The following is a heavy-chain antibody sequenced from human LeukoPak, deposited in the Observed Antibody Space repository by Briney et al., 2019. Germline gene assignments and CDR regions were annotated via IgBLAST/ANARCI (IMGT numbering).Heavy chain of an antibody. CDR2: IYSGGST. Sequence: GGSLRLSCAASGFTVSSNYMSWVRQAPGKGLEWVSVIYSGGSTYYADSVKGRFTISRHNSKNTLYLQMNSLRAEDTAVYYCARLYSSSWYWFDPWGQGTLVSVSS. D-gene: IGHD6-13*01. CDR1: GFTVSSNY. CDR3: ARLYSSSWYWFDP. V-gene: IGHV3-53*04. J-gene: IGHJ5*02.